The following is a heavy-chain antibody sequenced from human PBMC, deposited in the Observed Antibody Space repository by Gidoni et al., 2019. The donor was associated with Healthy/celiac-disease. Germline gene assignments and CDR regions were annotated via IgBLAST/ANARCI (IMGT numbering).Heavy chain of an antibody. CDR1: GGSISSSSYY. CDR2: IYYSGST. V-gene: IGHV4-39*01. CDR3: ARRTSYYYDSSGYDDAFDI. Sequence: GPGLVKPSETLSLTCTVSGGSISSSSYYWGWIRQPPGKGLEWIGSIYYSGSTYYNPSLKSRVTISVDTSKNQFSLKLSSVTAADTAVYYCARRTSYYYDSSGYDDAFDIWGQGTMVTVSS. D-gene: IGHD3-22*01. J-gene: IGHJ3*02.